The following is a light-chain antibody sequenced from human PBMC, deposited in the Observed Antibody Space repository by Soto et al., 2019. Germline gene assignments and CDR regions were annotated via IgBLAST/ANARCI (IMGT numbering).Light chain of an antibody. Sequence: QSVLTQPPSASGTPGQRVTISCSGSSSNIGSNYVYWYQQLPGTAPKLLIYSNNQRPSGVPDRFSGSKSGTSASLAISGLRSEDEADYYCAAWDVSLRGVVFGGGTKLTLL. J-gene: IGLJ3*02. CDR3: AAWDVSLRGVV. CDR2: SNN. CDR1: SSNIGSNY. V-gene: IGLV1-47*01.